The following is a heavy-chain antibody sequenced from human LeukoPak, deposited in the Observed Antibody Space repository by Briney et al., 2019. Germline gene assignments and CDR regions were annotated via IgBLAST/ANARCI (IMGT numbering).Heavy chain of an antibody. CDR3: ARGPLDY. Sequence: PGGSLRLSCAASGFTFSDHYMDSVRQTPRKGLEWVGRTRNKANSYTTEYAASVKGRFTISRDDSKNSLYLQMSSLKTEDTAVYYCARGPLDYWGQGTLVTVSS. V-gene: IGHV3-72*01. J-gene: IGHJ4*02. CDR1: GFTFSDHY. CDR2: TRNKANSYTT.